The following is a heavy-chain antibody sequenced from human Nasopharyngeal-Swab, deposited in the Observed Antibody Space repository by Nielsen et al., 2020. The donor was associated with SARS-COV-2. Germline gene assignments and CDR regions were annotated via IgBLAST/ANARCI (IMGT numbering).Heavy chain of an antibody. CDR3: AKVLYSLLDY. CDR1: GGSISSSN. D-gene: IGHD3-16*01. V-gene: IGHV3-23*01. CDR2: ISGSGGST. Sequence: ETLSLTCAVSGGSISSSNWWSWVRQAPGKGLEWVSAISGSGGSTYYADSVKGRFTISRDNSKNTLYLQMNSLRAEDTAVYYCAKVLYSLLDYWGQGTLVTVSS. J-gene: IGHJ4*02.